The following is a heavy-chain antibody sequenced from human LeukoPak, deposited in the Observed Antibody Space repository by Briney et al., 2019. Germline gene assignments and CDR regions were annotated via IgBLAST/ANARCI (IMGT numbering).Heavy chain of an antibody. Sequence: PGGSLRLSCAASGFTFSGHAMSWVRQAPGKGLNWLSTVTGGAENTYYADSVKGRFTISRDNSKHTVYLQMDSLRVGDTAVYYRAKVLSGSQDYWRQGTLVTIFS. CDR3: AKVLSGSQDY. J-gene: IGHJ4*02. CDR2: VTGGAENT. CDR1: GFTFSGHA. D-gene: IGHD1-26*01. V-gene: IGHV3-23*01.